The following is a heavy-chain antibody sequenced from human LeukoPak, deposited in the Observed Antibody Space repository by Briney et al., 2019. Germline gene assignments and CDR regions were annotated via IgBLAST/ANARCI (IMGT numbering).Heavy chain of an antibody. J-gene: IGHJ6*02. D-gene: IGHD5-18*01. CDR1: GGTFSNYA. CDR3: ARGTSGYSYGYFYYYAMGV. V-gene: IGHV1-69*13. Sequence: ASVKVSCKASGGTFSNYAISWVRQAPGQGLERMGGIIPIFGTTNYAQKFQGRVTITADASTNTAYMELSVLRSEDTAVYYCARGTSGYSYGYFYYYAMGVWGQGTTVTVSS. CDR2: IIPIFGTT.